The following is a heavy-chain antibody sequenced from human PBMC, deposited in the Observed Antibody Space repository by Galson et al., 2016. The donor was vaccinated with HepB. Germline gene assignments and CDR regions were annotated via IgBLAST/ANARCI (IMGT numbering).Heavy chain of an antibody. D-gene: IGHD1-1*01. J-gene: IGHJ4*02. CDR2: IESYSKII. V-gene: IGHV3-48*04. CDR1: GFTFKKYG. Sequence: SLRLSCAASGFTFKKYGFNWVRLTPGKGLEWLSYIESYSKIIRYTESVRGRFTVSRDNAKNSVYLQLSGLRVEETAIYYCARDGPKYKYDFCGQGTLVTASS. CDR3: ARDGPKYKYDF.